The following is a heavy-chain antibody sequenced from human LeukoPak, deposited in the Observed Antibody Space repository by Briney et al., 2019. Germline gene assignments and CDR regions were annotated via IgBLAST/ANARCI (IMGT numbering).Heavy chain of an antibody. CDR1: GFTVSSND. V-gene: IGHV3-53*01. CDR2: IYSGGRT. Sequence: GGSLRLSWAASGFTVSSNDMSWVRQAPGKGLEWVSVIYSGGRTFYADSVKGRFTISRDNSKNTLYLQMNSLRAEDTAVYYCAIYDSSGYYNYWGQGTLVTVSS. D-gene: IGHD3-22*01. CDR3: AIYDSSGYYNY. J-gene: IGHJ4*02.